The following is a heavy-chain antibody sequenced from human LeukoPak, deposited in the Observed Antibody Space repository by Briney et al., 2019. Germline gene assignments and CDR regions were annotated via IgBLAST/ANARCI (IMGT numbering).Heavy chain of an antibody. Sequence: GGSLRLSCAASGFTFDDYAMHWVRQAPGKGLEWVSGISWNSGSIGYADSVKGRFTISRDNAKNSLYLQMNSLRAEDTALYYCAKDMSFCSSTSCYKFGASDIWGQGTMVTVSS. CDR1: GFTFDDYA. CDR3: AKDMSFCSSTSCYKFGASDI. V-gene: IGHV3-9*01. J-gene: IGHJ3*02. CDR2: ISWNSGSI. D-gene: IGHD2-2*02.